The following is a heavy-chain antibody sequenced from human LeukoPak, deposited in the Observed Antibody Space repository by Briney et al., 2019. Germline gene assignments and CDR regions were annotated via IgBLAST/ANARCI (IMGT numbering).Heavy chain of an antibody. Sequence: PGGSLRLSCAASGFTFSNYWMSWVRQAPGKGLEWVANINQHGSETYYVDSVKGRFTISRDNAKNSLYLQMNSLRAEDTAVYYCARVRGAPYYFDYWGQGTLVTVSS. J-gene: IGHJ4*02. V-gene: IGHV3-7*04. CDR2: INQHGSET. CDR1: GFTFSNYW. D-gene: IGHD3-10*01. CDR3: ARVRGAPYYFDY.